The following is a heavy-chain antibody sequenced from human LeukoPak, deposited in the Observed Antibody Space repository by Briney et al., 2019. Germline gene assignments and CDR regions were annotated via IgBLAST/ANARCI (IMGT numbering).Heavy chain of an antibody. V-gene: IGHV1-69*13. CDR2: IIPIFGTA. D-gene: IGHD5-18*01. CDR1: GGTFSSYA. CDR3: AILHSYGFRGEGSALAY. J-gene: IGHJ4*02. Sequence: SVKVSCKASGGTFSSYAISWVRQAPGQGLEWMGGIIPIFGTANYAQKFQGRVTITADESTSTAYMELSSLRSEDTAVYYCAILHSYGFRGEGSALAYWGQGTLVTVSS.